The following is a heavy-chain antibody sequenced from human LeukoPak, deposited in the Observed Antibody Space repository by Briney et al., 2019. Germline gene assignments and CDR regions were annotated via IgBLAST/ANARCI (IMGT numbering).Heavy chain of an antibody. CDR3: ARPVGQSAFDI. CDR2: INHSGST. D-gene: IGHD3-16*01. V-gene: IGHV4-34*01. CDR1: GGSFSVYY. Sequence: SETLSLTCAVYGGSFSVYYWSWIRQPPGKGLEWIGEINHSGSTNYNPSFKSRVTISVDTSKNQFSLKLSSVTAADTAVYYCARPVGQSAFDIWGQGTMVTVSS. J-gene: IGHJ3*02.